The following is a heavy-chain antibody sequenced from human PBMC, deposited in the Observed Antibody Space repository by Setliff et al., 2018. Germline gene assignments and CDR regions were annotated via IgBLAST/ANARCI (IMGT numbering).Heavy chain of an antibody. D-gene: IGHD4-17*01. CDR3: ARDLSTTVMTRSWYYFDY. V-gene: IGHV1-8*02. Sequence: ASVKVSCKASGYTLTSYDINWVRQATGQGLEWMGWMNPNSGNTGYAQNFQGRVTMTTDTSTSTAYMELRSLRSDDTAMYYCARDLSTTVMTRSWYYFDYWGQGTLVTVSS. CDR2: MNPNSGNT. J-gene: IGHJ4*02. CDR1: GYTLTSYD.